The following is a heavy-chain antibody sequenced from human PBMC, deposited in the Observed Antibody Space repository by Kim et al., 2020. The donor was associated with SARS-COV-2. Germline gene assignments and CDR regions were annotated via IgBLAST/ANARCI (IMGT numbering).Heavy chain of an antibody. J-gene: IGHJ4*02. Sequence: TYYNPSLKSRVTISVDTSKNQFSLKLSSVTAADTAVYYCARRRSSGCFDYWGQGTLVTVSS. V-gene: IGHV4-39*01. D-gene: IGHD6-19*01. CDR2: T. CDR3: ARRRSSGCFDY.